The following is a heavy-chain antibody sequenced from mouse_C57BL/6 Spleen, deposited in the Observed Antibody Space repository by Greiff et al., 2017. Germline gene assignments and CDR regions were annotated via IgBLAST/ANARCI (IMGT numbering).Heavy chain of an antibody. CDR1: GFTFSDYG. D-gene: IGHD1-1*01. V-gene: IGHV5-17*01. CDR3: ARFGFITTVVATPDYFDY. CDR2: ISSGSSTI. Sequence: EVKVVESGGGLVKPGGSLKLSCAASGFTFSDYGMHWVRQAPEKGLEWVAYISSGSSTIYYADTVKGRFTISRDNAKNTLFLQMTSLRSEDTAMYYCARFGFITTVVATPDYFDYWGQGTTLTVSS. J-gene: IGHJ2*01.